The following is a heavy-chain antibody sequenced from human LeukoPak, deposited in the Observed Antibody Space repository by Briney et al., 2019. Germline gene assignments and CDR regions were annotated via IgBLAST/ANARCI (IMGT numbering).Heavy chain of an antibody. CDR1: GFTFSSYS. V-gene: IGHV3-21*01. D-gene: IGHD3-10*01. Sequence: GGSLRLSCAASGFTFSSYSMNWVRQAPGKGLEWVSSISSSSSYIYYADSVKGRFTISGDNAKNSLYLQMNSLRAEDTAVYHCARDLEETWYYYGSGSNYYFDYWGQGTLVTVSS. CDR2: ISSSSSYI. CDR3: ARDLEETWYYYGSGSNYYFDY. J-gene: IGHJ4*02.